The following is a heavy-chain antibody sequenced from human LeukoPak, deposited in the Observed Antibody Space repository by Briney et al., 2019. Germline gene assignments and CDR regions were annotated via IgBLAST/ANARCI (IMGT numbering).Heavy chain of an antibody. CDR1: GFTFSSYW. Sequence: GGSLRLSCAASGFTFSSYWMHWVRQAPGKGLVWVSRINGDGSSTTNADSVKGRFTISRDNAKNTLYLQMNSLRAEDTAVYYCARVGCSSNSCYGGYWGQGTLVTVSS. CDR2: INGDGSST. V-gene: IGHV3-74*03. D-gene: IGHD2-2*01. J-gene: IGHJ4*02. CDR3: ARVGCSSNSCYGGY.